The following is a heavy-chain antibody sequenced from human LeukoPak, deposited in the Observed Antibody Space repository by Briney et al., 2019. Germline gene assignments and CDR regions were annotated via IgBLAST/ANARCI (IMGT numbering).Heavy chain of an antibody. Sequence: GASVKVSCMVSGDTLTALSMHWVRQAPGKGLEWMGGFQPEDGETIYAQKFQGRVTMTEDTSTDTAYMELSSLRSDDTAVYYCTTGKIYCSTTSCSDDYWGQGTLVTVSS. D-gene: IGHD2-2*01. V-gene: IGHV1-24*01. CDR2: FQPEDGET. CDR1: GDTLTALS. J-gene: IGHJ4*02. CDR3: TTGKIYCSTTSCSDDY.